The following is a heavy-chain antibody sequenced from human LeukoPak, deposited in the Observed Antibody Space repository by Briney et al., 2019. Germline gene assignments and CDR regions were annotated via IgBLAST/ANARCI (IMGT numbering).Heavy chain of an antibody. J-gene: IGHJ4*02. CDR2: ISSSSSSI. V-gene: IGHV3-21*01. CDR1: GFTFRSYT. CDR3: ARGFCTSASCYGSY. Sequence: GGSLRLSCAASGFTFRSYTMNWVRQAPGKGLEWVSSISSSSSSIYYADSVKSRFTISRDNAKKSPYLQMNSLRAEDTAMYYCARGFCTSASCYGSYWGQGTLVTVSS. D-gene: IGHD2-2*01.